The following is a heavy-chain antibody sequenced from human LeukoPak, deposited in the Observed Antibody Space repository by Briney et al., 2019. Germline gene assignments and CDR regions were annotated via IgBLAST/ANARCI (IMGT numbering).Heavy chain of an antibody. Sequence: GGSLRLSCAASGFTFSSYEMNWVRQAPGKGLEWVSYISSSGSTIYYADSVKGRFTISRDNAKNSLYLQMNSLRAEDTAVYYCARELYYDSSGPMGAFDIWGQGTMVTVSS. V-gene: IGHV3-48*03. CDR3: ARELYYDSSGPMGAFDI. D-gene: IGHD3-22*01. CDR1: GFTFSSYE. J-gene: IGHJ3*02. CDR2: ISSSGSTI.